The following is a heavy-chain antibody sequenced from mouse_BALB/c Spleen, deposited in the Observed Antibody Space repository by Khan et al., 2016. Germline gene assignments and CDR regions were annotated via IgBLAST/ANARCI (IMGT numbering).Heavy chain of an antibody. V-gene: IGHV3-2*02. Sequence: EVQLQESGPGLVKPSQSLSLTCTVTGYSITSDYAWNWIRQFPGNKLEWMGYITYSGNTRFNPSLKSRISITRDTSKNQFFLQLNSVTTEDTGTYYCERWIRNTMDYGGQGTSVTVSS. D-gene: IGHD1-1*01. J-gene: IGHJ4*01. CDR3: ERWIRNTMDY. CDR1: GYSITSDYA. CDR2: ITYSGNT.